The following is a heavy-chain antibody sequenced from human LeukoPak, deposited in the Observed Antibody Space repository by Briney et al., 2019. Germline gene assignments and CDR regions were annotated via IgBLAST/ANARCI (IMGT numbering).Heavy chain of an antibody. D-gene: IGHD3-22*01. J-gene: IGHJ3*02. CDR2: ISSSGSTI. CDR3: ARRRTYYDSSGYSSDAFDI. V-gene: IGHV3-11*04. Sequence: GGSLRLSCAASGFTFSDYYMSWIRQAPGKGLEWVSYISSSGSTIYYADSVKGRFTISRDNAKNSLYLQMNSLRAEDTAVYYCARRRTYYDSSGYSSDAFDIWGQGTMVTVSS. CDR1: GFTFSDYY.